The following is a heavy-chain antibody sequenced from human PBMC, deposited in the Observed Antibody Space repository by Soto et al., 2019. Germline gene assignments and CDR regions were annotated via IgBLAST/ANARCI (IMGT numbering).Heavy chain of an antibody. CDR3: PKGTAVPYQWFDS. J-gene: IGHJ5*01. CDR1: GFSFSAYG. D-gene: IGHD6-19*01. CDR2: ISHDGNDR. V-gene: IGHV3-30*18. Sequence: QVELVESGGGVVQPGRSLRLSCEASGFSFSAYGMHWVRQAPGKGLEWVAAISHDGNDRYYADSVKGRFTISRDNSKNTLYLQKNSRRSEDAAIYYGPKGTAVPYQWFDSWGQGTLVTVSS.